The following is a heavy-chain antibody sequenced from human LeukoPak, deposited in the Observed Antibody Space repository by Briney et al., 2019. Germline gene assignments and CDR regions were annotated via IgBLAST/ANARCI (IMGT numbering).Heavy chain of an antibody. V-gene: IGHV1-69*01. CDR1: GGTFSSYA. Sequence: ASVKVSCKASGGTFSSYAISWVRQAPGQGLEWMGGIIPIFGTANYAQKFQGRVTITADESTSTAYMELSSLRSEDTAVYYCAREDLRCGGDCYWGGFDYWGQGTLVTVSS. D-gene: IGHD2-21*02. CDR3: AREDLRCGGDCYWGGFDY. CDR2: IIPIFGTA. J-gene: IGHJ4*02.